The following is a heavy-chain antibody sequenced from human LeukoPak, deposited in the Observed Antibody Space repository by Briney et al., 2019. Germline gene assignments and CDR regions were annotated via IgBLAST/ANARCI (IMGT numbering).Heavy chain of an antibody. V-gene: IGHV3-21*01. CDR3: ARERDIVLMVYATHYYYYYMDV. J-gene: IGHJ6*03. CDR1: GFTFRTYA. CDR2: ISSSTYYI. Sequence: GGSLRLSCAASGFTFRTYAMNWVRQAPGKGLEWVSSISSSTYYIYYADSVKGRFTISRDNAKNSLYLQMNSLRAEDTAVYYCARERDIVLMVYATHYYYYYMDVWGKGTTVTVSS. D-gene: IGHD2-8*01.